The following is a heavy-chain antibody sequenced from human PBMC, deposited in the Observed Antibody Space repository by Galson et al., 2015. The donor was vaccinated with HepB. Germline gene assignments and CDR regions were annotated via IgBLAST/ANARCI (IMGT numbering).Heavy chain of an antibody. CDR2: VNPNSGGT. J-gene: IGHJ3*02. CDR1: GYTFIDYY. D-gene: IGHD3-16*01. CDR3: ARRSWGNDAFGI. Sequence: SVKVSCKASGYTFIDYYIYWVRQAPGQGLEWMGWVNPNSGGTNYAQKFQGRVTLTRDTSISTACMELSSLRSDDTAVYYCARRSWGNDAFGIWGQGTVVAVSS. V-gene: IGHV1-2*02.